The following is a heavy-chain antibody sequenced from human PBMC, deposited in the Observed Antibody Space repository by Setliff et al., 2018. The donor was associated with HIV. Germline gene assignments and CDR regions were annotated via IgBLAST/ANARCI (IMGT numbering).Heavy chain of an antibody. J-gene: IGHJ2*01. CDR3: TRDYRNLGFDL. D-gene: IGHD4-4*01. CDR1: GFTFSSYW. V-gene: IGHV3-74*01. CDR2: INGDGSTT. Sequence: GGSLRLSCAASGFTFSSYWMHWVRQAPGKGLVYVSHINGDGSTTTYADSVKGRFTISRDNAKNTRYLQMNSLRAEDTAVYYCTRDYRNLGFDLWGRGSLVTVSS.